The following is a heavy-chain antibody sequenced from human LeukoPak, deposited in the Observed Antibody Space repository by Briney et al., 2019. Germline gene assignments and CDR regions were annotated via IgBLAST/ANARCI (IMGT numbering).Heavy chain of an antibody. CDR1: GYSFVSYG. CDR2: ISAYNGKT. V-gene: IGHV1-18*01. D-gene: IGHD1-20*01. Sequence: ASVNVSCKASGYSFVSYGINWVRQAPGQGLEWMGWISAYNGKTDVAQKLRGRVTMTTDTSTSTAYIELRGLRSDDTAVYYCMRDFRGINNWNDRLDSWGQGTLLTVSS. CDR3: MRDFRGINNWNDRLDS. J-gene: IGHJ4*02.